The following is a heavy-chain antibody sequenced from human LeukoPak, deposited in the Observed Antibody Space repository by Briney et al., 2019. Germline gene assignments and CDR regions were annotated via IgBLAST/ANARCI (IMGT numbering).Heavy chain of an antibody. D-gene: IGHD3-3*01. J-gene: IGHJ4*02. CDR3: ARQYFWSGYWAY. V-gene: IGHV4-38-2*01. CDR2: IYHSGST. CDR1: GYSISSGYS. Sequence: SETLSLTCAVSGYSISSGYSWGWIRQPPGKGLEWIGSIYHSGSTYYNPSLKSRVTISVDTSKNQLSLKLSSVTAADTAVYYCARQYFWSGYWAYWGQGTLVTVSS.